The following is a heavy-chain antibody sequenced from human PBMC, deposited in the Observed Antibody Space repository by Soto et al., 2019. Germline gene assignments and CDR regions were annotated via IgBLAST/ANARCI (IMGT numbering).Heavy chain of an antibody. D-gene: IGHD3-3*01. CDR1: GFTFSSYA. V-gene: IGHV3-23*01. J-gene: IGHJ4*02. CDR2: ISGSGGTT. Sequence: GGSLRLSCAASGFTFSSYAMSWVRQAPGKGLECFSAISGSGGTTYYAYSVKGLFTISSDTSKNTLYLQRNSLRAEYRVVYCGAKTTDFGSGYFDYWGQGSLVTVSS. CDR3: AKTTDFGSGYFDY.